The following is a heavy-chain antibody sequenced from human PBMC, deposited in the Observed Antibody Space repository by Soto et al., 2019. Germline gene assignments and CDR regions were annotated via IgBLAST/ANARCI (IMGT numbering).Heavy chain of an antibody. J-gene: IGHJ6*02. CDR1: GDSISTVNYY. V-gene: IGHV4-31*03. CDR2: IYYSGST. CDR3: VRERGGYGFMDV. Sequence: QVQLQESGPGLVTPSQTLSLTCTVSGDSISTVNYYWSWIRQHPGKGLEWIGYIYYSGSTYYNPSLKSRVTISVETTKNQFSLKLSSVTAADTAVYYCVRERGGYGFMDVWGQGTTVTVSS. D-gene: IGHD5-12*01.